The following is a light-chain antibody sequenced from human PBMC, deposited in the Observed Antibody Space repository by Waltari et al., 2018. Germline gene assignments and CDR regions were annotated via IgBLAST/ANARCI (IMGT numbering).Light chain of an antibody. CDR2: DVS. CDR1: SSDIGAYNY. V-gene: IGLV2-11*01. Sequence: QAALTQPPSVSGSPGQSVTISCTGTSSDIGAYNYVSWYQHHPGKPPKLMIYDVSKGPSGVSDRFSGSKSGNTASLTISGLQTEDEADYYCCSYTNSNTFFFGGGTRLTVL. CDR3: CSYTNSNTFF. J-gene: IGLJ7*01.